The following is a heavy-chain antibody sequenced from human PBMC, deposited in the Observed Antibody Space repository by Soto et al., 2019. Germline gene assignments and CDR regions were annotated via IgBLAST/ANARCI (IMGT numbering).Heavy chain of an antibody. D-gene: IGHD3-16*01. Sequence: QVQLQQWGAGLLKPSETLSLTCAVYGGSFSGYYWSWIRQPPGKGLEWIGEINHSGSTNYNPSLKSRVTISVDTSKNQFSLKLSSVTAADTAVYYCATTPRGPDPDYWGQGTLVTVSS. V-gene: IGHV4-34*01. CDR2: INHSGST. CDR1: GGSFSGYY. CDR3: ATTPRGPDPDY. J-gene: IGHJ4*02.